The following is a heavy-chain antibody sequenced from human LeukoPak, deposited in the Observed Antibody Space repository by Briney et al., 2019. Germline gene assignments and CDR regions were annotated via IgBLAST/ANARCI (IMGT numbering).Heavy chain of an antibody. CDR2: VNHSGST. D-gene: IGHD1-14*01. V-gene: IGHV4-34*01. J-gene: IGHJ3*02. Sequence: SETLSLTCAVYGESFSGYYWTWIRQPPGKGLEWIGDVNHSGSTNYNPSLKSRVTISIDTSKNQFSLNLSSVTAADTAVYYCARNMNYAFDIWGQGTMVTVSS. CDR1: GESFSGYY. CDR3: ARNMNYAFDI.